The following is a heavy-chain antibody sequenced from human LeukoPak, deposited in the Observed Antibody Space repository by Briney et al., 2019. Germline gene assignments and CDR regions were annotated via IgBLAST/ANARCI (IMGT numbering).Heavy chain of an antibody. CDR3: ARESRTGVDY. CDR2: ISAYDGNT. Sequence: ASVKVSCKASGGTFSSYAISWVRQAPGQGLEWMGWISAYDGNTNYAQKLQGRVTMTTDTSTSTAYMELRSLRSDDTAVYYCARESRTGVDYWGQGTLVTVSS. CDR1: GGTFSSYA. D-gene: IGHD7-27*01. J-gene: IGHJ4*02. V-gene: IGHV1-18*01.